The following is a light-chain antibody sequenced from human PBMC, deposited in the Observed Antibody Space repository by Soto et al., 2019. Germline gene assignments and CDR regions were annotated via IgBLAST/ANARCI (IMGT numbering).Light chain of an antibody. CDR1: QSVSSNF. CDR2: GVS. Sequence: EIVLTQSPDTLSLSPGERATLSCRASQSVSSNFFAWYQQKPGQAPRLLIHGVSSRATGTPDRFSGSGSETDFTLTISRLEPEDFAIYYCQQYGASPRTFVQGTKLEIK. V-gene: IGKV3-20*01. CDR3: QQYGASPRT. J-gene: IGKJ2*01.